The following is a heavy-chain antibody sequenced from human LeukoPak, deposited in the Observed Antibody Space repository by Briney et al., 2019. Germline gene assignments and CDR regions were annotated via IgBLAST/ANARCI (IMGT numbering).Heavy chain of an antibody. V-gene: IGHV4-59*01. CDR3: AREQQLIPYFDY. CDR1: GGSISSYY. D-gene: IGHD6-13*01. Sequence: SETLSLTCTVSGGSISSYYWTWIRQPPGKGLEWIGYFYNSGSSTYNPSLKSRVTISVDTSKEQFSLKVNSVTAADTAVYYCAREQQLIPYFDYWGQGTLVTVSS. CDR2: FYNSGSS. J-gene: IGHJ4*02.